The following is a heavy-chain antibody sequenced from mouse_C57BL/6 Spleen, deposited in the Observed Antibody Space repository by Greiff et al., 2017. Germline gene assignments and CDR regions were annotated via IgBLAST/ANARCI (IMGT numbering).Heavy chain of an antibody. CDR1: GYTFTSYD. V-gene: IGHV1-85*01. CDR2: IYPRDGST. Sequence: VKLQESGPELVKPGASVKLSCKASGYTFTSYDINWVKQRPGQGLEWIGWIYPRDGSTKYNEKFKGKATLTVDTSSSTAYMELHSLTSEDSAVYFCARTYGSSHFDYWGQGTTLTVSS. D-gene: IGHD1-1*01. CDR3: ARTYGSSHFDY. J-gene: IGHJ2*01.